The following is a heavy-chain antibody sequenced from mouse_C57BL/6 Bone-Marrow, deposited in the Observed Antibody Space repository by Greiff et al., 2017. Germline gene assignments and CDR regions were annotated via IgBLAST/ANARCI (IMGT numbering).Heavy chain of an antibody. V-gene: IGHV6-6*01. D-gene: IGHD2-2*01. CDR1: GFTFSDAW. Sequence: EVHLVESGGGLVQPGGSMKLSCAASGFTFSDAWMDWVRQSPEKGLEWVAEIRNKANNHATYYAESVKGRFTISRDDSKSSVYLQMNSLRAEVTGIYYCTRPIYYGYDYYAIDYWGQGTSVTVSS. CDR2: IRNKANNHAT. J-gene: IGHJ4*01. CDR3: TRPIYYGYDYYAIDY.